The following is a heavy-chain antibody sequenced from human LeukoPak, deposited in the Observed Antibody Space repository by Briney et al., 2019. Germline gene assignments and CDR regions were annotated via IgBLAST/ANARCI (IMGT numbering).Heavy chain of an antibody. Sequence: GGSLRLSCAASGFTFSSYWMSWMRQAPGKGLEWVANIRYDGNEEYYVDSVRGRFTISRDNAKNSLYPQLNSLRVEDTAVYYCKSGGAAPGSFDYWGQGTLVTVSP. CDR1: GFTFSSYW. J-gene: IGHJ4*02. CDR2: IRYDGNEE. D-gene: IGHD1-1*01. CDR3: KSGGAAPGSFDY. V-gene: IGHV3-7*01.